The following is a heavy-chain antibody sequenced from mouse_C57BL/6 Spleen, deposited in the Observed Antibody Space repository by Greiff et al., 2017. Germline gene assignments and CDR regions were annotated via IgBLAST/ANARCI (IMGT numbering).Heavy chain of an antibody. CDR1: GYTFTNYW. Sequence: QVQLQQSGAELVRPGTSVKMSCKASGYTFTNYWIGWAKQRPGHGLEWIGDIYPGGGYTNYNEKFKGKATLTADKSSSTAYMQFSSLTSEDSAIYYCARGGEGYDPGWYFDVWGTGTTVTVSS. V-gene: IGHV1-63*01. D-gene: IGHD2-10*02. J-gene: IGHJ1*03. CDR3: ARGGEGYDPGWYFDV. CDR2: IYPGGGYT.